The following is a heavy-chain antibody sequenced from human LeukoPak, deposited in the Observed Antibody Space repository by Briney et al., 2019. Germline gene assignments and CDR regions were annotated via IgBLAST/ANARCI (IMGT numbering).Heavy chain of an antibody. J-gene: IGHJ6*02. Sequence: GGSLRLSCAASGFTFSSYGMHWVRQAPGKGLEWVAVIWYDGSNKYYADSVKGRFTISRDNSKNTLYLQMNSLRAEDTAVYYCARDSAVQDNYYYYYGMDVWGQGTTVTVSS. D-gene: IGHD2-15*01. CDR1: GFTFSSYG. CDR2: IWYDGSNK. V-gene: IGHV3-33*01. CDR3: ARDSAVQDNYYYYYGMDV.